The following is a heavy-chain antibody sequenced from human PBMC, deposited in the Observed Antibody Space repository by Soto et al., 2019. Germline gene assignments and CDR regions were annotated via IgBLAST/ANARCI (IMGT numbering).Heavy chain of an antibody. D-gene: IGHD2-15*01. J-gene: IGHJ5*02. V-gene: IGHV1-69*13. CDR2: IIPIFGTA. CDR1: GGTFSSYA. CDR3: ARDGPTEDIHENWFDP. Sequence: SVKVSCKASGGTFSSYAISWVRQAPGQGLEWMGGIIPIFGTANYAQKFQGRVTITADESTSTAYMELSSLRSEDTAVYYCARDGPTEDIHENWFDPWGQGTLVTVSS.